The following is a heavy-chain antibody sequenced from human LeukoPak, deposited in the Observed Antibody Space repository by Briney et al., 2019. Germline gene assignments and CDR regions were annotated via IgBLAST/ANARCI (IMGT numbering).Heavy chain of an antibody. CDR3: ARAIVVVTAPPYYFDY. J-gene: IGHJ4*02. D-gene: IGHD2-21*02. CDR2: INHSGST. V-gene: IGHV4-34*01. Sequence: PSETLSLTCAVYGGSFSGYYWSWIRQPPGKGLEWIGEINHSGSTNYNPSLKSRVTISVDTSKNQFSLKLSFVTAADTAVYYCARAIVVVTAPPYYFDYWGQGTLVTVSS. CDR1: GGSFSGYY.